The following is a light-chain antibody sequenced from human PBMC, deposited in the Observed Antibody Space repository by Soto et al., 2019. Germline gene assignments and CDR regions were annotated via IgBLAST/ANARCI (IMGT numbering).Light chain of an antibody. CDR1: QSVSSH. J-gene: IGKJ1*01. Sequence: EIVLTQSPDILSLSPGERATLSCRASQSVSSHLAWYQQKPGQAPRPLIYDASTRATGIPNRFSGSGSGTDFTPTISSREPEDFAISYCQQRSEWPRWTFGQGTKVEIK. V-gene: IGKV3-11*01. CDR3: QQRSEWPRWT. CDR2: DAS.